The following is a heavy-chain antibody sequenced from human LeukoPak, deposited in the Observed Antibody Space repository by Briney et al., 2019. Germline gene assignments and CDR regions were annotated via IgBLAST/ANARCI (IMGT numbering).Heavy chain of an antibody. D-gene: IGHD2-2*01. J-gene: IGHJ5*02. CDR3: ARVSLGYCSSTSCPNWFDP. Sequence: SVKVSCKASGGTFSSYAISWVRQAPGQGLEWMGGIIPIFGTANYAQKFQGRVTITTDETTSTAYMELSSLRSEDTAVYYCARVSLGYCSSTSCPNWFDPWGQGTLVTVSS. V-gene: IGHV1-69*05. CDR1: GGTFSSYA. CDR2: IIPIFGTA.